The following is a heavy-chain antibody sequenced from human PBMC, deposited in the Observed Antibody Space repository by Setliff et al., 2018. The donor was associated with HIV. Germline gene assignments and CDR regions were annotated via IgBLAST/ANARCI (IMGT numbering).Heavy chain of an antibody. CDR1: GGSISSSSYY. CDR2: IYYTGST. J-gene: IGHJ4*02. V-gene: IGHV4-39*02. Sequence: PSETLSLTCTVSGGSISSSSYYWGWIRQLPGKGLEWIGTIYYTGSTYYNPSLKSRVTISVDTSKNQFSLKLSSVTAADTAVYYCAKEARGIPTTGTGYWGQGALVTVSS. CDR3: AKEARGIPTTGTGY. D-gene: IGHD6-13*01.